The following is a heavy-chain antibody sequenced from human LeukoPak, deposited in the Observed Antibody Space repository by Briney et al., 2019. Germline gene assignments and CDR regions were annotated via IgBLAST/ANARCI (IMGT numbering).Heavy chain of an antibody. Sequence: GGSLRLSCAASGFTFSSYSMNWVRQAPGKGLEWVSSISSSSSYIYYADSVKGRFTISRDNAKNSLYLQMNSLRAEDTAVYYCARISGQYYYGSGSYREDDYWGQGILVTVSS. CDR2: ISSSSSYI. J-gene: IGHJ4*02. CDR1: GFTFSSYS. V-gene: IGHV3-21*01. D-gene: IGHD3-10*01. CDR3: ARISGQYYYGSGSYREDDY.